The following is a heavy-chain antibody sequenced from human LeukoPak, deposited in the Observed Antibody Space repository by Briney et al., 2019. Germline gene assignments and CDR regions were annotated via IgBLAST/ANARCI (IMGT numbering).Heavy chain of an antibody. J-gene: IGHJ4*02. V-gene: IGHV4-34*01. CDR3: ARKIGWGIYYFDY. CDR1: GGSFSGYY. D-gene: IGHD7-27*01. CDR2: INHSGST. Sequence: SETLSLTCAVYGGSFSGYYWSWIRKPPGKGLEWIGEINHSGSTNYNPSLKSRVTISVDTSKNQFSLKLSSVTAADTAVYYCARKIGWGIYYFDYWGQGTLVTVSS.